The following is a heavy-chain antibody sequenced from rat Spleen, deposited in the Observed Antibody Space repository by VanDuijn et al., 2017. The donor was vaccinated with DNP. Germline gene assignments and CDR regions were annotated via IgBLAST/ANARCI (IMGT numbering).Heavy chain of an antibody. D-gene: IGHD5-1*01. CDR2: LNYDGSRT. CDR1: GFTFSDYA. CDR3: ATSLTGRA. V-gene: IGHV5S10*01. J-gene: IGHJ2*01. Sequence: EVQLVESGGGLVQPGDSLKLSCAASGFTFSDYAMAWVRQSPKKGLEWVATLNYDGSRTYYRDSVKGRFTISRDDAKSTLYLQMDSLRSEDTATYYCATSLTGRAWGQGVMVTVSS.